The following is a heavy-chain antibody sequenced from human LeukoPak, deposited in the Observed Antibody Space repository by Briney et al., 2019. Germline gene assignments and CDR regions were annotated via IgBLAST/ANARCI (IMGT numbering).Heavy chain of an antibody. D-gene: IGHD1-1*01. CDR3: ARDASWNGCDY. Sequence: QPGGSLRLSCAASGFTSSSYGMSWVRQAPGKGLEWVSSIGSSGGSTYYPDSVKGRFTISRDNSKNTLYLQMNSLRAEDTALYYCARDASWNGCDYWGQGTLVTVSS. CDR1: GFTSSSYG. V-gene: IGHV3-23*01. J-gene: IGHJ4*02. CDR2: IGSSGGST.